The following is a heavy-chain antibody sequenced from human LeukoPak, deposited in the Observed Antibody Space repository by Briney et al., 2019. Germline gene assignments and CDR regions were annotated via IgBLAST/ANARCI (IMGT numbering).Heavy chain of an antibody. V-gene: IGHV1-69*13. D-gene: IGHD3-3*01. Sequence: SVKVSCKASGGSFTSYGISWVRQAPGQGLEWMGGIIPIFGTANYAQKFQGRVTITADESTSTAYMELSSLRSEDTAVYYCARAFEWHPIDYWGQGTLVTVSS. CDR1: GGSFTSYG. J-gene: IGHJ4*02. CDR2: IIPIFGTA. CDR3: ARAFEWHPIDY.